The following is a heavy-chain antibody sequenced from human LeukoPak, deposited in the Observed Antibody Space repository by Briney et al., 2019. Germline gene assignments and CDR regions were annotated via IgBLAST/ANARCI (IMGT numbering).Heavy chain of an antibody. D-gene: IGHD3-16*01. CDR3: ARIGGNSLLGAYYFDS. CDR1: GFTFSSYA. J-gene: IGHJ4*02. V-gene: IGHV3-23*01. CDR2: LSGSGSST. Sequence: GGSLRLSCAASGFTFSSYAMSWVRQAPGKGLEWVSALSGSGSSTYYADSVKGRFTISRDNSKSTLYLQMNSLRAEDTAVYYCARIGGNSLLGAYYFDSWGQGTLVTVFS.